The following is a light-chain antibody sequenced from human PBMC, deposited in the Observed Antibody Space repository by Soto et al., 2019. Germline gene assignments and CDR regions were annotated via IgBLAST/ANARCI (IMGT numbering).Light chain of an antibody. J-gene: IGLJ1*01. CDR1: SSDVGTYDY. V-gene: IGLV2-14*01. CDR2: DVN. Sequence: QSALTQPASVSRSPGQSITISCTGTSSDVGTYDYVSWHQQHPGKAPKLIIYDVNNRPSGASSRFSGSKSGNTASLTISGLQAEDGADYYCCSISTRGTHVFGTGTKVTVL. CDR3: CSISTRGTHV.